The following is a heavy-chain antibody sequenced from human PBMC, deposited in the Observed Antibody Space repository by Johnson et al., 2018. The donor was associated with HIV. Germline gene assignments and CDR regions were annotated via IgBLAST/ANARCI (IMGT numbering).Heavy chain of an antibody. CDR3: AKVAVATAAGGVGLNI. CDR2: IWYDGSNK. V-gene: IGHV3-33*06. CDR1: GFTFSNYG. J-gene: IGHJ3*02. Sequence: QVQLVESGGGVVQPGRSLRLSCAASGFTFSNYGMHWVRQTPGKGLEWVAVIWYDGSNKYYADSVKGRFTISRDNSENTLYLQMNSLKAEDTAVYYGAKVAVATAAGGVGLNIWGPGTMVTVSS. D-gene: IGHD6-13*01.